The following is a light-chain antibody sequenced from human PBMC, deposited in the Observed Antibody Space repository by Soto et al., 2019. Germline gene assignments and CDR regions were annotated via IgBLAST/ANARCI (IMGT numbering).Light chain of an antibody. CDR1: SIDVGGYYY. V-gene: IGLV2-11*01. CDR2: DVS. J-gene: IGLJ1*01. CDR3: CSFAGSSIYV. Sequence: QSVLTQPRSVSGSPGQTVTISCTGTSIDVGGYYYVYWYLQHPGKAPKVMIYDVSKRPSGVPDRFSGSKSGNTASLTISGLQCVDEADYYCCSFAGSSIYVFGPGTKVTVL.